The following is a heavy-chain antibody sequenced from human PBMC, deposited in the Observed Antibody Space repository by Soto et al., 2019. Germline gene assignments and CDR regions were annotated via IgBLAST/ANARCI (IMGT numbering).Heavy chain of an antibody. Sequence: GESLKISCKGSGYSFTSYWIGWVRQMPGKGLEWMGIIYPGDSDTRYSPSFQGQVTISADKSVSTAYLQWSSLKASDTAMYYCARQVGSGSYPIFYYYCGMDVWGQGTTVTVSS. V-gene: IGHV5-51*01. D-gene: IGHD3-10*01. CDR2: IYPGDSDT. CDR1: GYSFTSYW. J-gene: IGHJ6*02. CDR3: ARQVGSGSYPIFYYYCGMDV.